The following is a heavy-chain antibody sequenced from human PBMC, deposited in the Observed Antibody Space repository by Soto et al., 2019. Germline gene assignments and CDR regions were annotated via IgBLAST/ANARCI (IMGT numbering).Heavy chain of an antibody. D-gene: IGHD6-19*01. J-gene: IGHJ4*02. CDR3: ASRSSGWYFDY. CDR1: GFTFSSYA. CDR2: ISGSGGST. V-gene: IGHV3-23*01. Sequence: PGGSLRLSCAASGFTFSSYAMNWVSQAPGKGLEWVSVISGSGGSTYYADSVKGRFTISRDNSKNTLYLQMNSLRAEDTAVYYCASRSSGWYFDYWGQGTLVTVSS.